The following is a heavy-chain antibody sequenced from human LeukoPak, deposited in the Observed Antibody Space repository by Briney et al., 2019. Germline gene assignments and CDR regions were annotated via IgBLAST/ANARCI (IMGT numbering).Heavy chain of an antibody. J-gene: IGHJ4*02. V-gene: IGHV3-30-3*01. CDR2: ISYDGSIK. CDR3: ASCLRGYSGYIDY. CDR1: GFTFNSYA. Sequence: GGSLRLSCAASGFTFNSYAMHWVRQAPGKGLEWVAFISYDGSIKYYADSVKGRFTISRDNGKNSLYLQMNSLRAEDTAVYYCASCLRGYSGYIDYWGQGTLVTVSS. D-gene: IGHD5-12*01.